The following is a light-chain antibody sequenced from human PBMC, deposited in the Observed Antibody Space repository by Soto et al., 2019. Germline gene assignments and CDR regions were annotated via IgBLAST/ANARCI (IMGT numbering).Light chain of an antibody. J-gene: IGLJ2*01. CDR3: GSWDNGLSAVV. CDR1: DSNIWYNS. Sequence: QSVLTQPPSVSAAPGQKITLSCSGSDSNIWYNSVSWYQQLPGTAPKLLISENDKRPSDLPDRFSASKSGTSATLGITGLQTGDEATYFCGSWDNGLSAVVFGGGTKVTVL. CDR2: END. V-gene: IGLV1-51*02.